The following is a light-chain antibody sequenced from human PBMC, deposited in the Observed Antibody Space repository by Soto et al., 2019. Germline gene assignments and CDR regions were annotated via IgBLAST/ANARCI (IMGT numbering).Light chain of an antibody. CDR2: AVS. V-gene: IGLV2-14*01. Sequence: QSALTQPASVSGSPGQSITISCTGTSSDVGGYNHVSWYQHSPGKAPKLILFAVSDRPSGVSHRFSGSTSGNTASLTISGLHADDEADYYCCSYTSLSTVVFGGGTKLTVL. CDR3: CSYTSLSTVV. J-gene: IGLJ2*01. CDR1: SSDVGGYNH.